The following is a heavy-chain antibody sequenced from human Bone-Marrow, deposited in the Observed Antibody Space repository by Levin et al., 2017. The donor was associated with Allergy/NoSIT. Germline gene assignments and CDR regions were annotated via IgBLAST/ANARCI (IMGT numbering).Heavy chain of an antibody. Sequence: GESLKISCAASGLSFSSYGMHWVRQSPGKGLEWVALISHDGGYKHYADSVKDRFDISRDNSNNILYLLLNTLRPEDTSVYYCAKSKGVQNYYYGVDVWGQGTTVTVSS. CDR3: AKSKGVQNYYYGVDV. CDR1: GLSFSSYG. D-gene: IGHD6-6*01. CDR2: ISHDGGYK. V-gene: IGHV3-30*18. J-gene: IGHJ6*02.